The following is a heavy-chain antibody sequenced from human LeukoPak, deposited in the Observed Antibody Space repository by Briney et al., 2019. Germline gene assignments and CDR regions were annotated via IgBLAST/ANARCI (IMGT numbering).Heavy chain of an antibody. CDR3: ARPGYSYGNY. D-gene: IGHD5-18*01. J-gene: IGHJ4*02. CDR2: INHSGST. V-gene: IGHV4-34*01. CDR1: GGSLSGYY. Sequence: SETLSLTCAVYGGSLSGYYWRWICQSPGKGLEWMGEINHSGSTNYNPSLKSRVTISVDTSKNQFSLKLSSVTAADTAVYCCARPGYSYGNYWGQGTLVTVSS.